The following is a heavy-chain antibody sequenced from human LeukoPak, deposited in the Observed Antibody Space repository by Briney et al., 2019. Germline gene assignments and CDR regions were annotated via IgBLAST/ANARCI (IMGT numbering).Heavy chain of an antibody. J-gene: IGHJ4*02. Sequence: ASVKVSCKASGYTFIRYDINWVRQAPGQGLEWMGWVNPDSGHTAYAQKFRGRVTITRSTSMNTAYLDLTSLRSDDTAVYYCARGQQWLAPFDYWGQGTLVTVSS. CDR3: ARGQQWLAPFDY. CDR2: VNPDSGHT. V-gene: IGHV1-8*03. D-gene: IGHD6-19*01. CDR1: GYTFIRYD.